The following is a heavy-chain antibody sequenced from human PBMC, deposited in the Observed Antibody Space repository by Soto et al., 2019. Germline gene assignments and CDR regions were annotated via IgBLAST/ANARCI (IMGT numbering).Heavy chain of an antibody. D-gene: IGHD6-13*01. V-gene: IGHV1-2*02. J-gene: IGHJ3*02. Sequence: ASVKVSCKASGYTFTGYYMHWVRQAPGQGLEWMGWINPNSGGTNYAQKFQGRVTMTRDTSISTAYMELSRLRSDDTAAYYCYSWSLGVDAFDIWGQGTMVTVSS. CDR2: INPNSGGT. CDR3: YSWSLGVDAFDI. CDR1: GYTFTGYY.